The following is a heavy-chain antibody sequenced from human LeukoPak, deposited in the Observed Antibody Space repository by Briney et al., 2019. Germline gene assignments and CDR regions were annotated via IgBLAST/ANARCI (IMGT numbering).Heavy chain of an antibody. CDR1: GFTFDDYG. D-gene: IGHD3-22*01. Sequence: GRSLRLSCAASGFTFDDYGMSWVRQAPGKGLEWVSGINWNGGSTGYADSVKGRFTISRDSAKNSLYLQMNSLRAEDTALYYCARGSTYYYDSSGYYFIDHWGQGTLVTVSS. CDR2: INWNGGST. J-gene: IGHJ4*02. CDR3: ARGSTYYYDSSGYYFIDH. V-gene: IGHV3-20*04.